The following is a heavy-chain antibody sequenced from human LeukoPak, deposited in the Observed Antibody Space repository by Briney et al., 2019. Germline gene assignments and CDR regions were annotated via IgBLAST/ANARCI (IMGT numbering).Heavy chain of an antibody. V-gene: IGHV4-31*03. Sequence: SETLSLTCTVSGGSISSGGYYWSWIRQHPGKGLEWIAYIYYSGSTYYNPSLKSRVTISVDTSKNQFSLKLSSVTAADTAVYYCARDREVDYYYYMDVWGKGTTVTVSS. CDR1: GGSISSGGYY. J-gene: IGHJ6*03. CDR2: IYYSGST. CDR3: ARDREVDYYYYMDV. D-gene: IGHD1-26*01.